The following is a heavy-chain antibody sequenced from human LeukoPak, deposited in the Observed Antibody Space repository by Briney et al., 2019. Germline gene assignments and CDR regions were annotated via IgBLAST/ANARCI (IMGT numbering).Heavy chain of an antibody. D-gene: IGHD1-26*01. J-gene: IGHJ4*02. CDR3: ARNPSWD. V-gene: IGHV3-21*01. CDR1: GFTFSSYS. Sequence: SGGSRRLSCAASGFTFSSYSMNWVRQAPGKGLEWVSSISSSSSSIYYADSVKGRFTISRDNAKNPLYLQMNSLRAEGTAVYYCARNPSWDWGQGTLVTVSS. CDR2: ISSSSSSI.